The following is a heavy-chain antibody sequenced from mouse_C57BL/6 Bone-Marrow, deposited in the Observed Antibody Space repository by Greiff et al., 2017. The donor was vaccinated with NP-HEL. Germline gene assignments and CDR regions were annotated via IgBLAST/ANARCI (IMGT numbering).Heavy chain of an antibody. CDR1: GFRFTPTR. V-gene: IGHV6-3*01. Sequence: EVKVEESGGGLVQPGGSMKLSCVAPGFRFTPTRLTFFRPSPSPFLSFFAHIRFKSDNYATHYAESVKGRFTISRDDSKSSVYLQMNNLRAEDTGIYYCTGPFAYWGQGTLVTVSA. CDR2: IRFKSDNYAT. J-gene: IGHJ3*01. CDR3: TGPFAY.